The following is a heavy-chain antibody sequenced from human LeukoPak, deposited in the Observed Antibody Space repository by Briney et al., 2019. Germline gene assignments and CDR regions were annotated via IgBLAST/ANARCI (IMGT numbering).Heavy chain of an antibody. CDR2: IHYRGTI. CDR3: ARLSDHGWPDY. V-gene: IGHV4-59*08. J-gene: IGHJ4*02. D-gene: IGHD6-19*01. CDR1: SGSISGYY. Sequence: SETLSLTCTVSSGSISGYYWTWIRQSPGKGLEWIAYIHYRGTIQCNPSVKSRVTISVDTSKNQFSLRLTSVTAADTAAYFCARLSDHGWPDYWGQGTLVTVSS.